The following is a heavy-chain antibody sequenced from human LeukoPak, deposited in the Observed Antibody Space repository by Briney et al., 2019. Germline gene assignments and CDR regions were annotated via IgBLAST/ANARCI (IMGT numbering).Heavy chain of an antibody. Sequence: PGGSLRLSCAASGFAFRQFGMHWVRQAPDKGLEWVSVISYDGSQTYYMDSVKGRFTISRDNAKNSLYLQMNSLRAEDTAVYYCARDVGSSSSFDYWGQGTLVTVSS. D-gene: IGHD6-13*01. CDR1: GFAFRQFG. J-gene: IGHJ4*03. CDR2: ISYDGSQT. V-gene: IGHV3-30*03. CDR3: ARDVGSSSSFDY.